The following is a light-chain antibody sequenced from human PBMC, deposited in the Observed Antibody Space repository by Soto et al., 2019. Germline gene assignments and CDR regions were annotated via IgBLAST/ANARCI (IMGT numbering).Light chain of an antibody. V-gene: IGLV2-23*01. J-gene: IGLJ1*01. CDR1: SSDVGSHNV. Sequence: QSALTQPTAMSGSPGQSLTISYTGTSSDVGSHNVVSWYQHHPGKAPKLIIYEATKWPSGVSTRFSGSKSGNTASLTISGLQAEDEADYYCCSFAGTNTFVFGTGTKVTVL. CDR3: CSFAGTNTFV. CDR2: EAT.